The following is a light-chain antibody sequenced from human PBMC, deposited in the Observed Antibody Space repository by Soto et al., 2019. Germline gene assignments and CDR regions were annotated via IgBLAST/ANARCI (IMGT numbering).Light chain of an antibody. J-gene: IGKJ1*01. Sequence: ELVLTQSPGTLSLSPGERSTLSCRASQSVSSSYLAWYQQKHGQAPRXXIYGASSRATGIPDRFSGSVSGTELTLTISSLQSEDGEVYDGQQYNNWPWTFGQGTKVDIK. V-gene: IGKV3-20*01. CDR3: QQYNNWPWT. CDR1: QSVSSSY. CDR2: GAS.